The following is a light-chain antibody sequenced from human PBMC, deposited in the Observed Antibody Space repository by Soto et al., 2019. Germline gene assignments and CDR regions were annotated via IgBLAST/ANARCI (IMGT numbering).Light chain of an antibody. CDR2: EGS. V-gene: IGLV2-23*01. CDR1: SSDVGNYNL. Sequence: QSVLTQPASVSGSPGQSITISCTGTSSDVGNYNLVSWYQQHPGKAPKVMISEGSKRPSGVSNRFSGSKSGNTASLTISGFQAEDEAVYYCAAWDDSLNGNWVFGGGTKVTVL. CDR3: AAWDDSLNGNWV. J-gene: IGLJ3*02.